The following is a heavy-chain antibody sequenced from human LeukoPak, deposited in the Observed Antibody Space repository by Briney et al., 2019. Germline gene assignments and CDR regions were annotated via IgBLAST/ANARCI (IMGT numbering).Heavy chain of an antibody. V-gene: IGHV3-9*01. CDR3: AKDIGLFVDSSGCDY. Sequence: PGRSLRLSCAASGFTFDDYAMHWVRQAPGKGLEWVSGISWNSGSIGYADSVKGRFTISRDNAKNSLYLQMNSLRAEDTALYYCAKDIGLFVDSSGCDYWGQGTLVTVSS. D-gene: IGHD3-22*01. CDR1: GFTFDDYA. CDR2: ISWNSGSI. J-gene: IGHJ4*02.